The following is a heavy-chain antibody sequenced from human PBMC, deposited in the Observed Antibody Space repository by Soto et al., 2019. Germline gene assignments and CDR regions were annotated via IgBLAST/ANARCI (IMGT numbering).Heavy chain of an antibody. CDR2: IDWDDDK. D-gene: IGHD1-26*01. CDR1: GFSLSTSGTC. J-gene: IGHJ6*02. V-gene: IGHV2-70*01. Sequence: SGPTLVNPTQTLTLTCTFSGFSLSTSGTCVSRIRQPPGKALEWLALIDWDDDKYYSTSLKTRLTISKDTSKNQVVLTMTNMDPVDAATYYCARGGHSGSYYYYYGMDVWGQGTTVTVSS. CDR3: ARGGHSGSYYYYYGMDV.